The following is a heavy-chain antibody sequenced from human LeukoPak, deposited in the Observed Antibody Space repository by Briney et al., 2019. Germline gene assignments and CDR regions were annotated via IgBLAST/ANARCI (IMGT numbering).Heavy chain of an antibody. J-gene: IGHJ4*02. CDR3: ARDEGDGYNYGFDY. Sequence: NSSETLSLTCTVSSGSISTSNYYWGWIRQPPGKGLEWIGSIYYSGSTYYNPSLKSRVTISVDTSKNQFSLKLSSVTAADTAVYYCARDEGDGYNYGFDYWGQGTLVTVSS. D-gene: IGHD5-24*01. CDR2: IYYSGST. V-gene: IGHV4-39*07. CDR1: SGSISTSNYY.